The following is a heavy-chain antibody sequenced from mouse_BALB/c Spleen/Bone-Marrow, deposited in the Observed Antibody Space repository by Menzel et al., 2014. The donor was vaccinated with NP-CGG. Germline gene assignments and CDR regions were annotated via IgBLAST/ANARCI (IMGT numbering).Heavy chain of an antibody. CDR3: ARLGYYGSSVY. Sequence: VQLKESGGGLVQPGGSLKLSCAASGFDFSRYWMSWVRQAPGKGLEWIGEINPDSNTINYTPSLKDKFIISRDNAKNTLYLQMSKVRSEDTVLYYCARLGYYGSSVYWGQGTLVTVSA. CDR2: INPDSNTI. V-gene: IGHV4-1*02. D-gene: IGHD1-2*01. J-gene: IGHJ3*01. CDR1: GFDFSRYW.